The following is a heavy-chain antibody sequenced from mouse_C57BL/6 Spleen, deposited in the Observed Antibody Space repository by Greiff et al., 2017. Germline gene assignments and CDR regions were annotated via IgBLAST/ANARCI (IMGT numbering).Heavy chain of an antibody. V-gene: IGHV10-1*01. CDR3: VREGYDYAMDY. J-gene: IGHJ4*01. D-gene: IGHD2-14*01. CDR2: IRSKRNNYAT. Sequence: DVQLQESGGGLVQPKGSLKLSCAASGFSFNTYAMNWVRQAPGKGLEWVARIRSKRNNYATYYADSVKDRFTISRDDSESMLYLQMNNLKTEDTAMYYCVREGYDYAMDYWGQGTSVTVSS. CDR1: GFSFNTYA.